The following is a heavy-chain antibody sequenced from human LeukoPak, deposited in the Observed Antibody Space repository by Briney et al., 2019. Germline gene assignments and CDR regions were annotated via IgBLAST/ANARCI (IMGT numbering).Heavy chain of an antibody. V-gene: IGHV3-74*01. CDR3: ARESGAYDSSGYYYRDWYFDL. Sequence: GGSLRLSCVASGFTFSGFYIHWIRQAPGKGLVWVSHINWDGSVTTYADSVRGRFTISRDNAKNSLYLQMNSLRAEDTAVYYCARESGAYDSSGYYYRDWYFDLWGRGTLVTVSS. CDR2: INWDGSVT. CDR1: GFTFSGFY. D-gene: IGHD3-22*01. J-gene: IGHJ2*01.